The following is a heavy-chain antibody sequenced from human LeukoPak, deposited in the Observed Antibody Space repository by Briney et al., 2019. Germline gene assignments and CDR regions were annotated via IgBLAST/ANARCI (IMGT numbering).Heavy chain of an antibody. Sequence: QPGGSLRLSCAASGFTFSSYGMSWVRQAPGKGLEWVSAISGSGGSTYYADSVKGRFTISRDNSKNTLYLQMNSLRAEDTAVYYCAKDSGYSSSWYRYYYYMDVWGKGTTVTISS. D-gene: IGHD6-13*01. V-gene: IGHV3-23*01. J-gene: IGHJ6*03. CDR1: GFTFSSYG. CDR2: ISGSGGST. CDR3: AKDSGYSSSWYRYYYYMDV.